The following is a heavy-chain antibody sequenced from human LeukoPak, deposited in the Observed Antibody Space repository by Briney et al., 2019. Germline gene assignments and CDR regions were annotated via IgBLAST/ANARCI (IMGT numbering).Heavy chain of an antibody. Sequence: SETLSLTCAVYGGSFSGYYWSWIRQPPGKGLEWIGEINHSGSTNYNPSLKSRVTISVDTSKNQFSLKLSSVTAADTAVYYCARVSYGSSGYYGMDVWGQGTTVTVSS. CDR1: GGSFSGYY. CDR3: ARVSYGSSGYYGMDV. D-gene: IGHD3-22*01. J-gene: IGHJ6*02. V-gene: IGHV4-34*01. CDR2: INHSGST.